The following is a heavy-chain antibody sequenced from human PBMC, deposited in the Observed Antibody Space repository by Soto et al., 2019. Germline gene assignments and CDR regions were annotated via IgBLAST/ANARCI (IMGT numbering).Heavy chain of an antibody. CDR2: ISAYNGNT. D-gene: IGHD6-19*01. CDR3: ARDWKWLVHYYYSMDV. CDR1: GYTFTSYG. Sequence: GASVKVSCKASGYTFTSYGISWVRQAPGQGLEWMGWISAYNGNTNYAQKLQGRVTMTTDTSTSTAYMELRSLRSDDTAVYYCARDWKWLVHYYYSMDVWGQGTTVTVSS. V-gene: IGHV1-18*01. J-gene: IGHJ6*02.